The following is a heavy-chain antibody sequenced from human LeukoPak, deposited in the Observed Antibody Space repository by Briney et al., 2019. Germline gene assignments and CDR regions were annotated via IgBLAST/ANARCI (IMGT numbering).Heavy chain of an antibody. CDR1: GGSISSSSYY. J-gene: IGHJ3*02. CDR3: ARGLEYYYESSDYYYVGAFDI. Sequence: SETLSLTCTVSGGSISSSSYYWNWIRQPAGKGLEWIGRIYTTGSTTYSPSLKSRVTISVDTSKNQFSLKLSSVTAADTAVYYCARGLEYYYESSDYYYVGAFDIWGQGTMVTVSS. D-gene: IGHD3-22*01. V-gene: IGHV4-61*02. CDR2: IYTTGST.